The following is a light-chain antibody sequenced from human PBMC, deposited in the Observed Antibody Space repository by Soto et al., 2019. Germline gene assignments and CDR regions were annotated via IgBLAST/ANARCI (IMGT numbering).Light chain of an antibody. CDR3: AAWDDSLNGLI. CDR1: NSDIGSNS. Sequence: QSVLTQPPSVSEAPRQRVTISCCGSNSDIGSNSVTWYQQLPGKAPKLLIYYDDLLSSGVSDRFSGSKSDTSASLAISGLQVEDEADYYCAAWDDSLNGLIFGGGTKLTVL. V-gene: IGLV1-36*01. CDR2: YDD. J-gene: IGLJ2*01.